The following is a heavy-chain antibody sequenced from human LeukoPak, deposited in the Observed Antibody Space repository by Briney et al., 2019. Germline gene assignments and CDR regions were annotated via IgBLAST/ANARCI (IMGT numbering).Heavy chain of an antibody. Sequence: SETLSLTCAVYGGSFSGYYWSWIRQPPGKGLEWIGEINHSGSTYYNPSLKSRVTISVDTSKNQFSLKLSSVTAADTAVYYCARQLYSYGAYFDYWGQGTLVTVSS. J-gene: IGHJ4*02. CDR3: ARQLYSYGAYFDY. V-gene: IGHV4-34*01. CDR1: GGSFSGYY. CDR2: INHSGST. D-gene: IGHD5-18*01.